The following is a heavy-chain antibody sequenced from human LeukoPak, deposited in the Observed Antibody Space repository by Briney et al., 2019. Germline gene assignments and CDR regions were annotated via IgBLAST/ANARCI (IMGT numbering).Heavy chain of an antibody. Sequence: GGSLRLSCAASGFTFSSYSMNWVRQAPGKGLEWVSYISSSSSTIYYADSVKGRFTISRDNSKNTLYLQMNSLRAEDTAVYYCARDAQTTVTPLWQDYWGQGTLVTVSS. CDR3: ARDAQTTVTPLWQDY. D-gene: IGHD4-17*01. V-gene: IGHV3-48*01. CDR1: GFTFSSYS. J-gene: IGHJ4*02. CDR2: ISSSSSTI.